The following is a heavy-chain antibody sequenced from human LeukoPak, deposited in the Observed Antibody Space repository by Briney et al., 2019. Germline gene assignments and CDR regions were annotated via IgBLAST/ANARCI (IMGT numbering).Heavy chain of an antibody. CDR1: GGTFSSYA. D-gene: IGHD3-9*01. V-gene: IGHV1-69*04. Sequence: SVKVSCKASGGTFSSYAISWVRQAPGQGLEWMGRIIPILGIANYAQKFQGRVTITANKSTSTAYMELSSLRSEDTAVYYCARARGYDILTGYPSVDYCYYGMDVWGQGTTVTVSS. CDR2: IIPILGIA. J-gene: IGHJ6*02. CDR3: ARARGYDILTGYPSVDYCYYGMDV.